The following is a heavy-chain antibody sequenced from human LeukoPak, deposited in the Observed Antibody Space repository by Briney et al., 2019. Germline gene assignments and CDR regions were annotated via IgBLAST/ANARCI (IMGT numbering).Heavy chain of an antibody. CDR2: ISFDGNKC. J-gene: IGHJ4*02. CDR1: GFTFSNYA. CDR3: ARSRVANDSSGYYFKLDY. D-gene: IGHD3-22*01. V-gene: IGHV3-30*15. Sequence: PGGSLRLSCAASGFTFSNYAVHWVRQAPGKGLEWVAVISFDGNKCYYADSVKGRFTISRDNSNYTLFLHMSSLRAEDTAVYYCARSRVANDSSGYYFKLDYWGQGTLVTVSS.